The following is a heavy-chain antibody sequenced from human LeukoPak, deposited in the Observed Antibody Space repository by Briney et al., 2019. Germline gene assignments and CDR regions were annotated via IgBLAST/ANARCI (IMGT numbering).Heavy chain of an antibody. CDR1: GASISDYF. CDR3: ARDRRYCTGGTCYLVPYFDY. CDR2: IYYKGDT. D-gene: IGHD2-8*02. V-gene: IGHV4-59*13. J-gene: IGHJ4*02. Sequence: SETLSLTCTVSGASISDYFWSWIRQSPGKGLEWIGYIYYKGDTNYNPSLTSRVIISMNTSKNQFSLKLKSVTSADTAVYYWARDRRYCTGGTCYLVPYFDYWGQGTLVTVSS.